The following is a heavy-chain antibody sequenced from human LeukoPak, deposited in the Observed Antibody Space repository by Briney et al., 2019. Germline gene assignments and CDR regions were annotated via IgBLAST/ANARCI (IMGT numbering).Heavy chain of an antibody. Sequence: ASVKVSCKASGYTFTSYAMHWVRQAPGQGLEWMGWINAGNGNTKYSQKFKGRVTITRDTSASTAYMELSSLRSEDTAVYYCARKGVGATADYWGQGTLVTVSS. CDR2: INAGNGNT. D-gene: IGHD1-26*01. J-gene: IGHJ4*02. CDR1: GYTFTSYA. V-gene: IGHV1-3*01. CDR3: ARKGVGATADY.